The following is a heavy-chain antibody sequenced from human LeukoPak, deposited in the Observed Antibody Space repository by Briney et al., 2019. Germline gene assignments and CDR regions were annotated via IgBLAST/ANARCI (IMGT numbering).Heavy chain of an antibody. V-gene: IGHV3-66*01. CDR1: GFIISGNY. Sequence: TGGSLRLSCVASGFIISGNYMSWVRQAPGKGLEWVSVIYTGGTAAYTDSVRGRFTISRDTSKNTLYLQMNSLTVEDTAVYYCARGHGQWGQGTLVTVSS. CDR2: IYTGGTA. J-gene: IGHJ4*02. CDR3: ARGHGQ.